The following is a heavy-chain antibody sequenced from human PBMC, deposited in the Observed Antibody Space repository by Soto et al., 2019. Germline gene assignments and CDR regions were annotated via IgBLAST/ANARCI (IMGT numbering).Heavy chain of an antibody. J-gene: IGHJ4*02. V-gene: IGHV1-69*13. D-gene: IGHD3-22*01. CDR3: ARGRVVVIFPFDY. Sequence: ASVKGSCKASGGTFSSYAISWVRQAPGQGLEWRGGIMPIFGTANYAQKFQGRVTITADESTSTAYMELSSLRSEDTAVYYCARGRVVVIFPFDYWGQGTLVTVSS. CDR1: GGTFSSYA. CDR2: IMPIFGTA.